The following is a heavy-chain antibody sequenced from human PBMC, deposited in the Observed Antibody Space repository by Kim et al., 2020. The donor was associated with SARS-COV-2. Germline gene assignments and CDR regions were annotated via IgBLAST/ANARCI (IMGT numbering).Heavy chain of an antibody. CDR1: GGSFSGYY. CDR3: ARGGVPAASMGDFDY. D-gene: IGHD2-2*01. Sequence: SETLSLTCAVYGGSFSGYYWSWIRQPPGKGLEWIGEINHSGSTNYNPSLKSRVTISVDTSKNQFSLKLSSVTAADTAVYYCARGGVPAASMGDFDYWGQGTLVTVSS. CDR2: INHSGST. V-gene: IGHV4-34*01. J-gene: IGHJ4*02.